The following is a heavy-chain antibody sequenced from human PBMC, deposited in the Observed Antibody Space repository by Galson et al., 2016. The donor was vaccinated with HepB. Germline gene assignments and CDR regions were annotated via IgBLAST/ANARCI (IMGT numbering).Heavy chain of an antibody. CDR2: FYYRGGT. Sequence: SETLSLTCTVSGDSISSSSFAWGWVRQPPGMRPEWIGSFYYRGGTYYNPSLKSRVTISLDSSKNQFSLKLTSVTAADTAVYYCARQADVGHSRKPFGHWGQGTLVTVSS. V-gene: IGHV4-39*01. D-gene: IGHD3-10*01. CDR3: ARQADVGHSRKPFGH. J-gene: IGHJ4*02. CDR1: GDSISSSSFA.